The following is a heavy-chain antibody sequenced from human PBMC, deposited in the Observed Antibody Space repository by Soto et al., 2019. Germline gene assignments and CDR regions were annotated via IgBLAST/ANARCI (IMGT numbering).Heavy chain of an antibody. Sequence: SETLSLTCAVYGGSFSGYYWSWIRQPPGKGLEWIGEINHSGSTNYNPSLKGRVTISVDTSKNQFSLKLSSVTAADTAVYYCARWVYYDILTGYYDFDYWGQGTLVTVSS. V-gene: IGHV4-34*01. CDR1: GGSFSGYY. CDR3: ARWVYYDILTGYYDFDY. D-gene: IGHD3-9*01. J-gene: IGHJ4*02. CDR2: INHSGST.